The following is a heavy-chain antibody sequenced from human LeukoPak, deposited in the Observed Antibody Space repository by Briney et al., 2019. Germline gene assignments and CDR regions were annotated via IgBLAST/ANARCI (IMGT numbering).Heavy chain of an antibody. D-gene: IGHD5-12*01. CDR1: GFTFSSYG. CDR2: ISYDGSNK. J-gene: IGHJ4*02. V-gene: IGHV3-30*18. CDR3: AKGYSGYDWSLVDY. Sequence: GGSLRLSCAASGFTFSSYGMHWVRQAPGKGLEWVAVISYDGSNKYYADSVKGRFTISRDNSKNTLYLQMNSLRAEDTAVYYCAKGYSGYDWSLVDYWGQGTLVTVSS.